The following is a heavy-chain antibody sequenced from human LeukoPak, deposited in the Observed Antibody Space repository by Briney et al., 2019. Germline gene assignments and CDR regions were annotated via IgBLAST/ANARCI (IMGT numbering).Heavy chain of an antibody. Sequence: GGSLRLSCAASGFTFDDYGFSWVRHARGKGLEWVCDLNYNGGGTGYADSVEGRFTVSRDNAKNILYLQMNSLTADDTAFYYCARERIGGSLDYWGQGTLVTVSS. V-gene: IGHV3-20*04. CDR3: ARERIGGSLDY. J-gene: IGHJ4*02. D-gene: IGHD1-26*01. CDR1: GFTFDDYG. CDR2: LNYNGGGT.